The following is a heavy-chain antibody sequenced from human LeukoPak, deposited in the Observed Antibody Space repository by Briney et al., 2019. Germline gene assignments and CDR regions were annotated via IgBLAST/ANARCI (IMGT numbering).Heavy chain of an antibody. CDR3: VRHLSAGRPAFDI. CDR2: IYYSGST. J-gene: IGHJ3*02. CDR1: GGSISSYY. Sequence: SETLSLTCTVSGGSISSYYWSWIRQPPGKGLEWIGYIYYSGSTNYNPSLKSRVTISVDTSNNKFSLKLTSLAAADTAVYYCVRHLSAGRPAFDIWGQGTMVTVSS. D-gene: IGHD2-15*01. V-gene: IGHV4-59*08.